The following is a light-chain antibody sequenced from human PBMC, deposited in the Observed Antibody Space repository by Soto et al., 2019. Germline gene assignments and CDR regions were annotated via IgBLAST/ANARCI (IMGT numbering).Light chain of an antibody. Sequence: QSVLTQPPSVSGATGQRVTISCTRSSSNIGAGYDVHWYQQLPGTAPKLLIYGNNNLPSGVPDRFSGSKSGTSASLAITGLQAEDEGDYYCQSYDSGLRVFGGGTKLTVL. J-gene: IGLJ2*01. CDR2: GNN. CDR1: SSNIGAGYD. CDR3: QSYDSGLRV. V-gene: IGLV1-40*01.